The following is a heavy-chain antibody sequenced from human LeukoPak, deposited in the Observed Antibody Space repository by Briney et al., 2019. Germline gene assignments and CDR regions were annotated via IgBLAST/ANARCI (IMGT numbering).Heavy chain of an antibody. CDR2: ISSSGDAI. Sequence: GGSLRLSCAASGFDFTSYEIHWVRQAPGKGLEWLSKISSSGDAIVYADSVEGRFTISRDNAKNSVYLQMSSLRADDTALYYCARRLPFYGVDVWGRGTTVTVSS. V-gene: IGHV3-48*03. CDR1: GFDFTSYE. D-gene: IGHD2-15*01. CDR3: ARRLPFYGVDV. J-gene: IGHJ6*02.